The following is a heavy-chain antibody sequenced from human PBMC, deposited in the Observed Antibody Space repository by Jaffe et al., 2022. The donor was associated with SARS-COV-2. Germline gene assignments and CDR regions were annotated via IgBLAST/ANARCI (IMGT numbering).Heavy chain of an antibody. J-gene: IGHJ6*02. CDR2: IYYSGST. D-gene: IGHD4-17*01. CDR1: GGSISSSSYY. CDR3: ARPQAIYGDRYTPYGMDV. Sequence: QLQLQESGPGLVKPSETLSLTCTVSGGSISSSSYYWGWIRQPPGKGLEWIGSIYYSGSTYYNPSLKSRVTISVDTSKNQFSLKLSSVTAADTAVYYCARPQAIYGDRYTPYGMDVWGQGTTVTVSS. V-gene: IGHV4-39*01.